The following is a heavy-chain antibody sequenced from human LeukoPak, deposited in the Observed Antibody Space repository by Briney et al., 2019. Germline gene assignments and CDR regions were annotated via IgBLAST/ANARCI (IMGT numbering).Heavy chain of an antibody. CDR1: GGTFSSYA. CDR3: ARGPVYSSGWYRWFDP. Sequence: ASVKVSCKASGGTFSSYATSWVRQAPGQGLEWMGGIIPIFGTANYAQKFQGRVTTTADESTSTAYMELSSLRSEDTAVYYCARGPVYSSGWYRWFDPWGQGTLVTVSS. V-gene: IGHV1-69*13. CDR2: IIPIFGTA. J-gene: IGHJ5*02. D-gene: IGHD6-19*01.